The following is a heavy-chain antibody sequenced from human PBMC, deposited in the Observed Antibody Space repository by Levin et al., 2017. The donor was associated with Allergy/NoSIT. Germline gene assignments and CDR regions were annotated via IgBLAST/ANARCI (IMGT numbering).Heavy chain of an antibody. V-gene: IGHV4-34*01. CDR1: GGSFSGHY. J-gene: IGHJ5*02. CDR3: ARGRGFWTGYYYFDR. CDR2: INHRGSA. Sequence: SETLSLSCGVYGGSFSGHYWSWIRQPPGKGPEWIGEINHRGSANYNRSLRNRVSISEDTSKNQFSLRLSSVTAADTAVYYCARGRGFWTGYYYFDRWGQGTLVTVSS. D-gene: IGHD3/OR15-3a*01.